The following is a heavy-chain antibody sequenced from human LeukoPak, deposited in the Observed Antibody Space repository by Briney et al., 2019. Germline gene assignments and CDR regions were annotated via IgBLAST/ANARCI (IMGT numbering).Heavy chain of an antibody. J-gene: IGHJ6*03. V-gene: IGHV1-8*03. D-gene: IGHD4-11*01. CDR3: ARVTVNENYYYYMDV. Sequence: ASVKVSCKASGYTFTSYDINWVRQAPGQGLEWMGWMNPNSGNTVYAQKFQGRVTITRNTSISTAYMELSSLRSEDTAVYYCARVTVNENYYYYMDVWGKGTTVTVSS. CDR1: GYTFTSYD. CDR2: MNPNSGNT.